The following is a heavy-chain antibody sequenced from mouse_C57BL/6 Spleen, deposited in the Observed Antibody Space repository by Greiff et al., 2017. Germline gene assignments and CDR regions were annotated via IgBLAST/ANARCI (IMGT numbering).Heavy chain of an antibody. CDR1: GYTFTSYW. V-gene: IGHV1-64*01. CDR3: ARSGTCFNARDY. J-gene: IGHJ4*01. Sequence: VQGVESGAELVKPGASVKLSCKASGYTFTSYWMHWVKQRPGQGLEWIGMLHPNSGSTNYNEKFKSKATLTVDKSSSTAYMQLSSLTSEDSAVYYGARSGTCFNARDYWGQGTSVTVSS. CDR2: LHPNSGST.